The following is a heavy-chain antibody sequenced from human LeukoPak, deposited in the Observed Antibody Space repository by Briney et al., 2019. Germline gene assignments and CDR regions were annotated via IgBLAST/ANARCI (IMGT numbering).Heavy chain of an antibody. CDR2: IIPIFGTA. V-gene: IGHV1-69*06. Sequence: GASVKVSCKASGGTFSSYAISWVRQAPGQGLEWMGGIIPIFGTANYAQKFQGRVTITADKSTSTAYMELSSLRSEDTAVYYCAKATVTNYGNFDYWGQGTLVTVSS. J-gene: IGHJ4*02. D-gene: IGHD4-17*01. CDR3: AKATVTNYGNFDY. CDR1: GGTFSSYA.